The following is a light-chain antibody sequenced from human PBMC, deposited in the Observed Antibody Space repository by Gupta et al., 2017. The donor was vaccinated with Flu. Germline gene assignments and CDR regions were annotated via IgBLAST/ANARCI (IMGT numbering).Light chain of an antibody. V-gene: IGKV3-11*01. CDR1: QSVSSY. Sequence: ETVLTQSPATLSLSPGERATLSCRASQSVSSYLAWYQQKPGQAPRLLIYDASNRATGIPARFSGSGSGTDFTLTISSLEPEDFAVYYCQQRCTWPLTFGGGTNVEIK. J-gene: IGKJ4*01. CDR3: QQRCTWPLT. CDR2: DAS.